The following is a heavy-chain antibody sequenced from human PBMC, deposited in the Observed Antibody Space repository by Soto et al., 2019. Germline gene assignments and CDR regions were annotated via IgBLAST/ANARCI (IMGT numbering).Heavy chain of an antibody. CDR1: GYTFTGYY. CDR3: ARERYQVISDGMDV. D-gene: IGHD2-2*01. CDR2: INPQTGGT. V-gene: IGHV1-2*02. J-gene: IGHJ6*02. Sequence: GASVKVSCKASGYTFTGYYIHWVREAPGQGLEWMGWINPQTGGTSYAQKSQGRVTLSRDTSINTAHLELSRLRFDYAAVYFCARERYQVISDGMDVWGQGTTVTVSS.